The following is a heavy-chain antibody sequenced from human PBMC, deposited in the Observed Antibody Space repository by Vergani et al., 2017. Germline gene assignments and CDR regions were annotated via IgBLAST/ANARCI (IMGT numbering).Heavy chain of an antibody. V-gene: IGHV1-69*04. D-gene: IGHD6-19*01. CDR1: GYTFTSYG. J-gene: IGHJ3*02. CDR3: ASAEAGLDAFDI. CDR2: IIPIVDIA. Sequence: QVQLVQSGAEVKKPGASVKVSCKASGYTFTSYGISWVRQAPGQGLEWMGRIIPIVDIANYAQKFQGRVTITADKSTRTAYMELSSLRSEDTAVYYCASAEAGLDAFDIWGQGSMVTVSS.